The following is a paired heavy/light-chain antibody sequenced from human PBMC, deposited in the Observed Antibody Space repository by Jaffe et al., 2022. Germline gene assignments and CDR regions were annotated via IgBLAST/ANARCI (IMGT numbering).Heavy chain of an antibody. CDR1: GYTFTGYY. V-gene: IGHV1-2*06. J-gene: IGHJ6*03. CDR2: INPNSGGT. Sequence: QVQLVQSGAEVKKPGASVKVSCKASGYTFTGYYMHWVRQAPGQGLEWMGRINPNSGGTNYAQKFQGRVTMTRDTSISTAYMELSRLRSDDTAVYYCATVSGYGDLYYYYYMDVWGKGTTVTVSS. CDR3: ATVSGYGDLYYYYYMDV. D-gene: IGHD4-17*01.
Light chain of an antibody. CDR1: NIGSKS. Sequence: SYVLTQPPSVSVAPGQTARITCGGNNIGSKSVHWYQQKPGQAPVLVVYDDSDRPSGIPERFSGSNSGNTATLTISRVEAGDEADYYCQVWDSSSDHYVFGTGTKVTVL. J-gene: IGLJ1*01. CDR2: DDS. V-gene: IGLV3-21*02. CDR3: QVWDSSSDHYV.